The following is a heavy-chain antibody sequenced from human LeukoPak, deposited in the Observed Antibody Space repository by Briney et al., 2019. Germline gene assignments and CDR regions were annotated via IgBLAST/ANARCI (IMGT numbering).Heavy chain of an antibody. V-gene: IGHV5-51*01. J-gene: IGHJ4*02. Sequence: GESLKISCKGSGYSFSSNWIGWVRQMPGKGLEWMGIINPADSDTKYSPPFQGQVTISVDKSISTAHLQWSSLQASDTAVYYCARHSRIEDGGTYRILDSWGQGTLVTDSS. CDR3: ARHSRIEDGGTYRILDS. D-gene: IGHD1-26*01. CDR1: GYSFSSNW. CDR2: INPADSDT.